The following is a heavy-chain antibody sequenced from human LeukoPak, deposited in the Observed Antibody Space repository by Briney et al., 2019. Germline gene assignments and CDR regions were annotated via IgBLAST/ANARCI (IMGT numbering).Heavy chain of an antibody. J-gene: IGHJ4*02. CDR1: GYTFTSYD. CDR2: MNPNSGNT. Sequence: GASVKVSFKASGYTFTSYDINWVRQAAGQGLEWMGWMNPNSGNTGYAHKFQRRVTMTRNTSISTAYMELSSLRSEDTAVYYCARGPVYDSSGYNFDYWGQGTLVNVSS. V-gene: IGHV1-8*01. CDR3: ARGPVYDSSGYNFDY. D-gene: IGHD3-22*01.